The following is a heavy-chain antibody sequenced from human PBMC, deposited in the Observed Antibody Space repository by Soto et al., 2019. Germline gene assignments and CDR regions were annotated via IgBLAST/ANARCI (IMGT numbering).Heavy chain of an antibody. CDR3: ARMTTVSLVDPYYYYGMDV. D-gene: IGHD4-4*01. V-gene: IGHV2-70*11. Sequence: ESGPTLVNPTQTLTLTCTFSGFSLSTSGMCVSWIRQPPGKALEWLARIDWDDDKYYSTSLKTRLTISKDTSKNQVVLTMTNMDPVDTATYYCARMTTVSLVDPYYYYGMDVWGQGTTVTVSA. J-gene: IGHJ6*01. CDR1: GFSLSTSGMC. CDR2: IDWDDDK.